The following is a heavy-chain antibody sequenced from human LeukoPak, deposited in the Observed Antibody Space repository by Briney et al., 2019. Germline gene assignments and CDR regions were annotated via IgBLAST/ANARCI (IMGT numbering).Heavy chain of an antibody. Sequence: GGSLRLSCAASGFTFSSYSMYWVRQAPGKGLEWVSSISSSSSYIYYADSVKGRFTISRDNAKNSLYLQMNSLRAEDTAVYYCARDHCSSTSCPYYYYMDVWGKGTTVTVSS. D-gene: IGHD2-2*01. J-gene: IGHJ6*03. CDR1: GFTFSSYS. CDR2: ISSSSSYI. V-gene: IGHV3-21*01. CDR3: ARDHCSSTSCPYYYYMDV.